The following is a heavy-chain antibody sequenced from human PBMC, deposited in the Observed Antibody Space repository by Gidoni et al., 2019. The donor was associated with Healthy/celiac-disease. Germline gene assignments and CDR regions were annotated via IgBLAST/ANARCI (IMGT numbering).Heavy chain of an antibody. J-gene: IGHJ6*02. V-gene: IGHV4-39*07. CDR2: IYYSGST. D-gene: IGHD3-9*01. CDR3: ARDRRYFDWVKGHYYYYGMDV. CDR1: GGSIRSSSYY. Sequence: QLQLQESGPGLVKPSETLSLTCTVSGGSIRSSSYYWGWIRQPPGKGLEWIGSIYYSGSTYYNPSLKSRVTISVDTSKNQFSLKLSSVTAADTAVYYCARDRRYFDWVKGHYYYYGMDVWGQGTTVTVSS.